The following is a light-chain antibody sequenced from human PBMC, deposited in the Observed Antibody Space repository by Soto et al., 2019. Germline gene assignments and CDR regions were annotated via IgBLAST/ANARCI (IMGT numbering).Light chain of an antibody. J-gene: IGKJ1*01. CDR1: QSISSSY. CDR2: SAS. V-gene: IGKV3-11*01. CDR3: QQRSNWPPWT. Sequence: IVLTQSPGTLSLSPGERATLSCRASQSISSSYLAWYQQKPGQAPRLLIYSASNRATGIPARFSGSGSGTDFTLTISSLEPEDFAVYYCQQRSNWPPWTFGQGTKVDIK.